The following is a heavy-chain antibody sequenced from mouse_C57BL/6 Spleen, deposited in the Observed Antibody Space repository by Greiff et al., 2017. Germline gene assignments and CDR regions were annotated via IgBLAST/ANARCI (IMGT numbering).Heavy chain of an antibody. J-gene: IGHJ1*03. D-gene: IGHD2-2*01. Sequence: VQLQQPGAELVKPGASVKLSCKASGYTFTSYWMNWVKQRPGRGLEWIGRIDPKGGGTKYNEKFKSKATLTADKPSSTAYMQLSCLTSGDSAVYYCARLGGDDGYFDVWGTGTTVTVSS. CDR3: ARLGGDDGYFDV. CDR2: IDPKGGGT. V-gene: IGHV1-62-3*01. CDR1: GYTFTSYW.